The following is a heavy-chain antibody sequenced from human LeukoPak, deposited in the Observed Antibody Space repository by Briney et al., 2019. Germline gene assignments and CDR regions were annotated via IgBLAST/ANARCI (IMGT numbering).Heavy chain of an antibody. CDR3: ARGVGRGSGIDY. V-gene: IGHV4-61*02. Sequence: SETLSLTCTVSGGSISSGSYYWSWIRQPAGKGLEWIGRIYTSGSTNYNPSLKSRVTISVDTSKNQFSLKLSSVTAADTAVYYCARGVGRGSGIDYWGQGTLVTVSS. J-gene: IGHJ4*02. CDR1: GGSISSGSYY. CDR2: IYTSGST. D-gene: IGHD3-10*01.